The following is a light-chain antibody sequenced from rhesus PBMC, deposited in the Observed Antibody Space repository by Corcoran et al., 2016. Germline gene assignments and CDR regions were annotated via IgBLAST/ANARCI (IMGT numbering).Light chain of an antibody. CDR3: QHYYDNPLT. CDR2: AAS. CDR1: QNIYSN. Sequence: DIQMTQSPSALSASVGDRVTISCRASQNIYSNLAWYQQKPGKAPKLLIYAASSLQTGIPSRFSGSGSGTDFTLTTSSLQPEDSAAYYCQHYYDNPLTFGGGTKVELK. J-gene: IGKJ4*01. V-gene: IGKV1S12*01.